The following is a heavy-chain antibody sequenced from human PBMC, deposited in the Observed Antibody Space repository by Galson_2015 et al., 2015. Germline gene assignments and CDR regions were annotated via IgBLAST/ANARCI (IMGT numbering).Heavy chain of an antibody. CDR3: ARDGPGVLRFLDV. J-gene: IGHJ6*04. D-gene: IGHD3-3*01. CDR1: GFIFRDYS. V-gene: IGHV3-48*02. CDR2: ISNGGSTI. Sequence: SLRLSCAASGFIFRDYSMNWVRQAPGKGLEWISYISNGGSTIYYADSVKGRFTISRDNAKNSLYLQMNSLRDEDTAVYYCARDGPGVLRFLDVWGKGTTVTVSS.